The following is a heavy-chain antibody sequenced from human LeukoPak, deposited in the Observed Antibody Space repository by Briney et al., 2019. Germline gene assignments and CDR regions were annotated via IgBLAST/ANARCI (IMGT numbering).Heavy chain of an antibody. J-gene: IGHJ4*02. CDR2: ISAYNGNT. Sequence: GASVKVSCKASGYTFTSYGISWVRQAPGQGLEWMGRISAYNGNTNYAQKLQGRVTMTTDTSTSTAYMELRSLRSDDTAVYYCARDIVVVPAAIYSPLFDYWGQGTLVTVSS. CDR1: GYTFTSYG. CDR3: ARDIVVVPAAIYSPLFDY. V-gene: IGHV1-18*01. D-gene: IGHD2-2*02.